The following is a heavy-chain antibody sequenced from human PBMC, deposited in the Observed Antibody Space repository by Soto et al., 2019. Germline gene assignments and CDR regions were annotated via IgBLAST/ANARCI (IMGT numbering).Heavy chain of an antibody. J-gene: IGHJ6*02. CDR3: ARVIYSGSYGMDV. V-gene: IGHV3-72*01. D-gene: IGHD1-26*01. CDR2: SRNKVNSYTT. Sequence: GGSLRLSCAASGFTFSDHYMDWVRQAPGKGLEWVGRSRNKVNSYTTDYAASVKGRFSISRDDSRNSVYLQLNSLKTEDTAVYYCARVIYSGSYGMDVWGQGTTVTVSS. CDR1: GFTFSDHY.